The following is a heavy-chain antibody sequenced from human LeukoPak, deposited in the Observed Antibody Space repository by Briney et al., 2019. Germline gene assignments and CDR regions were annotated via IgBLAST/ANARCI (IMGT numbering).Heavy chain of an antibody. CDR1: GFTFSNYA. D-gene: IGHD3-22*01. CDR3: AKDRPNTYYYDSSRYCFDY. J-gene: IGHJ4*02. CDR2: ISGSGDST. V-gene: IGHV3-23*01. Sequence: GGSLRLSCAASGFTFSNYAMSWVRQAPGKGLEWVSAISGSGDSTYYADSVKGRFTISRDNSKNTLYVQMNSLRAEDTAVYYCAKDRPNTYYYDSSRYCFDYWGQGTLVTVSS.